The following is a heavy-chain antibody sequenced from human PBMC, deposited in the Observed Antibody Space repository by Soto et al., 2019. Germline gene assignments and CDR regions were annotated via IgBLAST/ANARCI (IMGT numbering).Heavy chain of an antibody. D-gene: IGHD1-26*01. J-gene: IGHJ5*02. V-gene: IGHV1-69*12. CDR2: IIPIFGTA. CDR3: AGGGVPPGRGGWFEP. Sequence: QVQLVQSGAEVKKPGSSVKVSCKASGGTFSSYAISWVRQAPGQGLEWMGGIIPIFGTANYAQKFQGRVTITADESTSQASMGLSRLGSEETAGYYWAGGGVPPGRGGWFEPWGPGTLVTVSS. CDR1: GGTFSSYA.